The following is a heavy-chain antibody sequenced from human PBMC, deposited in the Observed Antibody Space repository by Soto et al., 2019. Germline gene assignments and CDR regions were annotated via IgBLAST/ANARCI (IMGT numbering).Heavy chain of an antibody. J-gene: IGHJ6*03. CDR1: GGSFSGYY. D-gene: IGHD3-9*01. Sequence: QVQLQQWGAGLLEPSETLSLTCAVYGGSFSGYYWSCIRQPPGRGLEGIGEINHSGNTNYNPSLKSRVTISVDKSKNQFSLKLSSVTAADTAVYYCASQGLPYFDWSPTPLYYMDVWGKGTTVTVSS. V-gene: IGHV4-34*01. CDR3: ASQGLPYFDWSPTPLYYMDV. CDR2: INHSGNT.